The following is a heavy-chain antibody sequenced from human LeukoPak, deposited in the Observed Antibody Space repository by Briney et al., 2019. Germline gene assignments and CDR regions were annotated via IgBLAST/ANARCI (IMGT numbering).Heavy chain of an antibody. CDR2: IYYSGST. J-gene: IGHJ4*02. D-gene: IGHD6-19*01. V-gene: IGHV4-59*08. Sequence: PSETLSLTCTVSGGSISSYYWSWIRQPPGKGLEWIGYIYYSGSTNYNPSLKSRVTISVDTSENQFSLKLNSVTAADTAVYYCATYSSVWYYFDYWGQGTLVTVSS. CDR1: GGSISSYY. CDR3: ATYSSVWYYFDY.